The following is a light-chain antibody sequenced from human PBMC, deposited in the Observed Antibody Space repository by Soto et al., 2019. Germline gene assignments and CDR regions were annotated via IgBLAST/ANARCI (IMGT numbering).Light chain of an antibody. CDR1: QSISSN. V-gene: IGKV3-15*01. CDR3: QQYNNWPRAT. CDR2: RTS. Sequence: EIVMTQSPAPLSVSPGERAALSCRASQSISSNLAWYQQKPGQAPRLLMFRTSSRATGFPARFSGSGSGTEFNLTISSLQSEDFGVYYCQQYNNWPRATFGGGTRWIS. J-gene: IGKJ4*01.